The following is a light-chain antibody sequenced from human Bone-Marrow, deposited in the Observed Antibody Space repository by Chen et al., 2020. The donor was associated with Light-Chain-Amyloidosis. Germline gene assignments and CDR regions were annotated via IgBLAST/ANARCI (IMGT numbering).Light chain of an antibody. J-gene: IGLJ1*01. V-gene: IGLV2-8*01. CDR3: SSYTVSDNFV. Sequence: QSALTQPPSASGSPGQSVTISCTGTSSDIGGFNFVSWYQQHPDQAPKLLISEVTKRPSGVPDRFSASQSGCTASLPVSGRQAEDEAEYYCSSYTVSDNFVFGTGTTLTVL. CDR2: EVT. CDR1: SSDIGGFNF.